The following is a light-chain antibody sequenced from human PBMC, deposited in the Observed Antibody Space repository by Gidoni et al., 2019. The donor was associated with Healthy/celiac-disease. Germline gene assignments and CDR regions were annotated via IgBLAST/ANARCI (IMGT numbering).Light chain of an antibody. CDR3: QQRSTPWT. Sequence: EIVLTQSPATLSLSPGERATLSCRASQSVSSYLAWYQQKPGQAPRLLIYDASNRATGIPARFSGSGSGTDFTLTISSLEPEDFAVYYCQQRSTPWTXGXGTKXEIK. CDR1: QSVSSY. V-gene: IGKV3-11*01. J-gene: IGKJ1*01. CDR2: DAS.